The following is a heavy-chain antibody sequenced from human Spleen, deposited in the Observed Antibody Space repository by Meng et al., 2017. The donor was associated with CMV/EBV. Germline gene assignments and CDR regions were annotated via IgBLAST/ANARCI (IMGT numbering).Heavy chain of an antibody. CDR2: ISYDGSNK. D-gene: IGHD3-10*01. CDR1: GFTFSRSA. Sequence: GESLKISCAASGFTFSRSAMYWVRQAPGKGLEWVAVISYDGSNKYYAESVEGRFTISRDNSKNTLYLQMNSLRAEDTAVYYCARAAIVNLLWFGNGGMDVWGQGTTVTVSS. V-gene: IGHV3-30-3*01. CDR3: ARAAIVNLLWFGNGGMDV. J-gene: IGHJ6*02.